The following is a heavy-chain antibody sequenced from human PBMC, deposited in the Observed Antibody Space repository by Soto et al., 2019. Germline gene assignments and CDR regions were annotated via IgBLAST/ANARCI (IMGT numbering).Heavy chain of an antibody. CDR2: IYYSGST. D-gene: IGHD3-10*01. CDR3: ARDRITMVRGIDGMDV. Sequence: ASETLSLTCTVSGGSISSGGYYWSWIRQHPGKGLEWIGYIYYSGSTYYNPSLKSRVTISVDTSKNQFSLKLSSVTAADTAVYYCARDRITMVRGIDGMDVWGQGTTVTVSS. V-gene: IGHV4-31*03. J-gene: IGHJ6*02. CDR1: GGSISSGGYY.